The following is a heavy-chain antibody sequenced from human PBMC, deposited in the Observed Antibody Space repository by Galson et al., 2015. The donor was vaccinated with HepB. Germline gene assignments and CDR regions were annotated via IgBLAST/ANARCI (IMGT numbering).Heavy chain of an antibody. V-gene: IGHV1-69*13. CDR3: ATMAEYCSGGSCYSMGVA. Sequence: SVKVSCKASGGTFSSYAISWVRQAPGQGLEWMGGIIPIFGTANYAQKFQGRVTITADESTSTAYMELSSLRSEDTAVYYCATMAEYCSGGSCYSMGVAWGQGTLVTVSS. CDR1: GGTFSSYA. J-gene: IGHJ5*02. CDR2: IIPIFGTA. D-gene: IGHD2-15*01.